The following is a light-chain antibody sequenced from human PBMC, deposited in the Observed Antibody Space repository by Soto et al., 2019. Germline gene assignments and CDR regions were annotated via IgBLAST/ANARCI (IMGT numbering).Light chain of an antibody. Sequence: EIVLTQSPGTLSLSPGERATLSCRASHSVGSNYLAWYQQKPGQAPRLIIYGASSRATGIPDRFSGSGSGTDFTLTISRLEPEDFAVYYCHQYGSSSRTFGGGTKVEIK. CDR3: HQYGSSSRT. V-gene: IGKV3-20*01. J-gene: IGKJ4*01. CDR2: GAS. CDR1: HSVGSNY.